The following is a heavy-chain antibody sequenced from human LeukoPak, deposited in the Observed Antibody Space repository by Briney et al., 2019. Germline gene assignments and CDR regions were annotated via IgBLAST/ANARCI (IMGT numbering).Heavy chain of an antibody. D-gene: IGHD3-16*01. CDR1: GFTFINYA. V-gene: IGHV3-23*01. Sequence: GGSLRLSCAVSGFTFINYAVTWVRQAPGKGLEWVTVISCSGGSTYYADSVRGRFTISRDNAKKSLYLQMSSLRAEDTAVYYCARDGAYTGTSHDAFDIWGQGTMVTVSS. CDR3: ARDGAYTGTSHDAFDI. J-gene: IGHJ3*02. CDR2: ISCSGGST.